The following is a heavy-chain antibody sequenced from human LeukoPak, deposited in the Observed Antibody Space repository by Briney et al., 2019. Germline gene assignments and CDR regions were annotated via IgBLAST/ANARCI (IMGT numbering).Heavy chain of an antibody. CDR3: AKDKIPNYYYYYMDV. D-gene: IGHD2-2*02. CDR1: GFTFDDYA. V-gene: IGHV3-9*01. J-gene: IGHJ6*03. CDR2: ISWNSGCI. Sequence: PGGSLRLSCAASGFTFDDYAMHWVRQAPGKGLEWVSGISWNSGCIGYADSVKGRFTISRDNAKNSLYLQMNSLRAEDTALYYCAKDKIPNYYYYYMDVWGKGTTVTVSS.